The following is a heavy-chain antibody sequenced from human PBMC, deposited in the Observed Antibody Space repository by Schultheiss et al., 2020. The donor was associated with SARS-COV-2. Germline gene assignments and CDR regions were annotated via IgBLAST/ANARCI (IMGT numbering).Heavy chain of an antibody. J-gene: IGHJ3*02. CDR1: GFTFSSYA. V-gene: IGHV3-23*01. CDR2: ISGSGGST. D-gene: IGHD5-18*01. CDR3: AKVGTAMVYAFDI. Sequence: GESLKISCAASGFTFSSYAMSWVRQAPGKGLEWVSAISGSGGSTYYADSVKGRFTISRDNSKNTLYLRMNSLRAEDTAVYYCAKVGTAMVYAFDIWGQGTMVTVSS.